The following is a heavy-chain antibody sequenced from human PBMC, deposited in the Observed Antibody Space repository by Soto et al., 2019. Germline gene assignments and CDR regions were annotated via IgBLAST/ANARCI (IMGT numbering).Heavy chain of an antibody. V-gene: IGHV4-59*01. Sequence: SETLSLTCTVSGGSISSYYWSWIRQPPGKGLEWIGYIFYSGSTNYNPSLKSRVTISVDTSKNQFSLKLSSVTAADTAVYYCARRYGSAFDIWGHGTMVTVAS. D-gene: IGHD4-17*01. CDR2: IFYSGST. CDR1: GGSISSYY. CDR3: ARRYGSAFDI. J-gene: IGHJ3*02.